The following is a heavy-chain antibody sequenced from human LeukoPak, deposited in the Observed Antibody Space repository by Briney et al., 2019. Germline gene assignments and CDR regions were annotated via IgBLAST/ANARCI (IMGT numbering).Heavy chain of an antibody. V-gene: IGHV4-38-2*01. J-gene: IGHJ6*04. CDR3: ARGLTRYYYGMDV. CDR1: GYSISSGYY. Sequence: SETLSLTCAVSGYSISSGYYWGWIRQPPGKGLEWIGSIHHSGSTYYNPSLKSRVTISVDTSKNQFSLKLSSVTAADTAVYYCARGLTRYYYGMDVWGKGTTVTVSS. CDR2: IHHSGST. D-gene: IGHD3-9*01.